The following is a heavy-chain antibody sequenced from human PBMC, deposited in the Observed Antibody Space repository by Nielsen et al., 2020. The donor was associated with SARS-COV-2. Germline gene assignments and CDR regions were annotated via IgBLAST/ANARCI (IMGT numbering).Heavy chain of an antibody. CDR1: GGSISSYY. J-gene: IGHJ3*02. V-gene: IGHV4-59*13. CDR2: IYYSGST. D-gene: IGHD3-22*01. CDR3: ARMYYYDSSGYYGTDAFDI. Sequence: SETLSLTCTVSGGSISSYYWSWIRQPPGKGLEWIGYIYYSGSTNYNPSLKSRVTISVDTSKNQFSLKLSSVTAAGTAVYYCARMYYYDSSGYYGTDAFDIWGQGTMVTVSS.